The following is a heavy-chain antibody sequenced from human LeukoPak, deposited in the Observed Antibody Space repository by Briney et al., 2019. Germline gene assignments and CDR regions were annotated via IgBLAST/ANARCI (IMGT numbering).Heavy chain of an antibody. CDR1: GFTFSSYA. CDR3: ASLEWLSTTHYGMDV. Sequence: PGRSLRLSCAASGFTFSSYAMHWVRQAPGKGLEWVAVISYDGSNKYYADSVKGRFTISRDNSKNTLYLQMNNLRAEDTAVYYGASLEWLSTTHYGMDVWGQGTTVTVS. CDR2: ISYDGSNK. D-gene: IGHD3-3*01. J-gene: IGHJ6*02. V-gene: IGHV3-30-3*01.